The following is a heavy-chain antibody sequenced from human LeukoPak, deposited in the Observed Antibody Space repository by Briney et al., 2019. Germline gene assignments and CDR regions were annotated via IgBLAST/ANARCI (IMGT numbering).Heavy chain of an antibody. CDR2: IDPSDSYT. CDR1: GYSFTSYW. J-gene: IGHJ4*02. V-gene: IGHV5-10-1*01. CDR3: ARAMVRGVKLYYFDC. Sequence: PGESLKISCKGSGYSFTSYWISWVRQMPGKGLEWMGRIDPSDSYTNYSPSFQGHVTISADKSISTAYLQWSSLKASDTAMYYCARAMVRGVKLYYFDCWGQGTLVTVSS. D-gene: IGHD3-10*01.